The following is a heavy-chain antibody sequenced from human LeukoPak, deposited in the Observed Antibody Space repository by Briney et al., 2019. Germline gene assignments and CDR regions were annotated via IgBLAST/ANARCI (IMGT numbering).Heavy chain of an antibody. CDR2: IWYDGSNK. CDR3: AKDKAPSFPQYFFYY. V-gene: IGHV3-33*06. CDR1: GFTFSSYG. J-gene: IGHJ4*02. D-gene: IGHD2/OR15-2a*01. Sequence: GGSLRLSCAASGFTFSSYGMHWVRQAPGKGLEWVAVIWYDGSNKYYADSVKGRFTISRDNSKNTLYLQMNSLRAEDTAFYYCAKDKAPSFPQYFFYYWGQGTLVTVSS.